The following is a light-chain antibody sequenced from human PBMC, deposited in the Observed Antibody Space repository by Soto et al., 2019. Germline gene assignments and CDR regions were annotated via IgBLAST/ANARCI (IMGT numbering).Light chain of an antibody. CDR3: QQYDNSPPCT. J-gene: IGKJ1*01. CDR1: QNSNTY. V-gene: IGKV3-20*01. CDR2: GAS. Sequence: DIVLTQCLAPLSLPLGEKATLSCRASQNSNTYLGWYQQKPGQAPRLLIYGASNRATGIPDRFSGSGSGTDFTLTISRLEPEDFAVYYCQQYDNSPPCTFGQGTKVDIK.